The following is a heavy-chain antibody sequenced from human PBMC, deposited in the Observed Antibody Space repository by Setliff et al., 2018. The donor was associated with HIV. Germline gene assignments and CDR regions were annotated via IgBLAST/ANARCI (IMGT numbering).Heavy chain of an antibody. D-gene: IGHD3-16*01. Sequence: PSETLSLTCTVSGGSISSHYWSWIRQPPGKGLEWIGYIYYSGSTNYNHSLKSRVTISVDTSKNQFSLKLSSVTAADTAVYYCARGGSRDGYNVLVYWGQGTLVTSPQ. V-gene: IGHV4-59*11. CDR3: ARGGSRDGYNVLVY. CDR1: GGSISSHY. CDR2: IYYSGST. J-gene: IGHJ4*02.